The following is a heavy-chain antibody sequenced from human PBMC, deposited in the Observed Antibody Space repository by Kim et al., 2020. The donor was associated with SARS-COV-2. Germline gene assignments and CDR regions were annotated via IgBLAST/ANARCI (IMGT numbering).Heavy chain of an antibody. CDR3: ARGADDYGDWGFDP. CDR2: INPKNGDV. J-gene: IGHJ5*02. CDR1: GYTFTGYY. D-gene: IGHD4-17*01. V-gene: IGHV1-2*02. Sequence: ASVKVSCTASGYTFTGYYIHWVRQVPGQGLEWMGWINPKNGDVHYAQTFQGRVTMTRDTSIDTAYMDLSSLRSDDTATYYCARGADDYGDWGFDPWGLGTLVTVSS.